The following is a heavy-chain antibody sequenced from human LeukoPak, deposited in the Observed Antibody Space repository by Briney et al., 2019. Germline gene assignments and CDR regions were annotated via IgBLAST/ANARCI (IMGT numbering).Heavy chain of an antibody. CDR2: IYYSGST. CDR1: GGSISSSSYY. D-gene: IGHD1-26*01. Sequence: PSETLSLTCTVSGGSISSSSYYWGWIRQPPGKGLEWIGSIYYSGSTYYNPSLKSRVTISVDTSKNQFSLKLSSVTAAGTAVYYCARHERGSYRRFDYWGQGTLVTVSS. V-gene: IGHV4-39*01. J-gene: IGHJ4*02. CDR3: ARHERGSYRRFDY.